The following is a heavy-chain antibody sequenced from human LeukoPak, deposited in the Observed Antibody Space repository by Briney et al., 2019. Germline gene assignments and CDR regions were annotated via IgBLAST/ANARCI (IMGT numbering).Heavy chain of an antibody. CDR2: IYGDDGK. D-gene: IGHD3-10*01. V-gene: IGHV2-5*02. CDR3: AHDLPRDQGFDH. Sequence: SGPTLVKPTQTLTLTCTFSGFSLDTSGVGLAWIRQPPGKALEWLTLIYGDDGKRYSPSLKSRLTITKDTSKNQVDLIMTNMDPVDTATYHCAHDLPRDQGFDHWPXGTLVTVSS. CDR1: GFSLDTSGVG. J-gene: IGHJ4*01.